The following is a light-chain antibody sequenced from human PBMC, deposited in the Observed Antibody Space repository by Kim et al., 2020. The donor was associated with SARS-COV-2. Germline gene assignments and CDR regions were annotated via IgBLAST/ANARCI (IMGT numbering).Light chain of an antibody. CDR3: QAWDNTWV. J-gene: IGLJ3*02. CDR2: QDT. Sequence: SYELTQPPSVSVSSGQTVTITCSGDKLGDKYSSWYQQQPGQAPVLVIYQDTKRPSGIPERFAGSNSGNTATLTISGAQAMDEADYYCQAWDNTWVFGGGTQLTVL. V-gene: IGLV3-1*01. CDR1: KLGDKY.